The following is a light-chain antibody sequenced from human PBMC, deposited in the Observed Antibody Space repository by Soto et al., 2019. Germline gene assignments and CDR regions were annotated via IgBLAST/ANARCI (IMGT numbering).Light chain of an antibody. Sequence: LTQPASVSGSPGQSITISCTASSSHIGSSNLVSWYQHHSGKAPKLIIYEGNKRPSGVSNRFSASKSGNTASLFISGLQAEDEADYYCSSYTSDSSYVFGSGTKVTVL. J-gene: IGLJ1*01. V-gene: IGLV2-14*02. CDR3: SSYTSDSSYV. CDR2: EGN. CDR1: SSHIGSSNL.